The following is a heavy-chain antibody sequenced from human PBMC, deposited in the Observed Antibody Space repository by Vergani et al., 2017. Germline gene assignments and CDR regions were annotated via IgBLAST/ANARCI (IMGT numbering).Heavy chain of an antibody. Sequence: QVQLQQWGAGLLKPSETLSLTCAVYGGSFSGYYWSWIRQPPGKGLEWIGEINHSGSTNYNPSLKSLVTIPVDTSNNQFSLKLGSVTAADTAVYYCARGWGVVTPYFDYWGQGTLVTVSS. J-gene: IGHJ4*02. V-gene: IGHV4-34*01. CDR2: INHSGST. CDR3: ARGWGVVTPYFDY. CDR1: GGSFSGYY. D-gene: IGHD2-21*02.